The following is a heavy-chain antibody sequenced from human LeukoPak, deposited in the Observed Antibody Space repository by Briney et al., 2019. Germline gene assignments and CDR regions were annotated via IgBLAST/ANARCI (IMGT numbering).Heavy chain of an antibody. CDR3: ARGSWSWYYYDSSGKLDY. Sequence: ASVKVSCKASGYTFTGYYMHWVRQAPGQGLEWMGWININSGGTNYAQKFQGRVTMTRDTSISTAYMELSRLRSDDTAVYYCARGSWSWYYYDSSGKLDYWGQGTLVTVSS. J-gene: IGHJ4*02. D-gene: IGHD3-22*01. CDR1: GYTFTGYY. CDR2: ININSGGT. V-gene: IGHV1-2*02.